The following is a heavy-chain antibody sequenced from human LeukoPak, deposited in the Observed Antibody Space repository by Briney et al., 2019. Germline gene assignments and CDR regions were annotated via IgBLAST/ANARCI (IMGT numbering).Heavy chain of an antibody. CDR2: IIPIFGTA. CDR1: GGTFSNFV. CDR3: ATNERYGDTRLYHFDY. Sequence: ASVKVSCKASGGTFSNFVTSWVRQAPGQGLEWMGRIIPIFGTANYAQKFQGKVTITADESTNTAYMELSSLRSEDTAVFYCATNERYGDTRLYHFDYWGQGTLVTVSS. J-gene: IGHJ4*02. V-gene: IGHV1-69*13. D-gene: IGHD4-17*01.